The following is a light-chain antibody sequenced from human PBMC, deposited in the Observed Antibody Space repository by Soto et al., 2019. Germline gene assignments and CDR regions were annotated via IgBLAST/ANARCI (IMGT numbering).Light chain of an antibody. V-gene: IGKV3-11*01. Sequence: EIVLTQSPATLSLSPGERATLSCRASQSVSSYLAWYQQKPGQAPRLLIYDASNRATGIPARFSGSGSGTDFTLTVSGLEPAGVSVYYCKQRSNRPPHTFGGGTTVEIK. J-gene: IGKJ4*01. CDR1: QSVSSY. CDR3: KQRSNRPPHT. CDR2: DAS.